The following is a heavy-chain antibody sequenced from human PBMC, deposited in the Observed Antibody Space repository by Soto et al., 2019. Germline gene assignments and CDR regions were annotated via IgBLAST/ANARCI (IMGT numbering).Heavy chain of an antibody. V-gene: IGHV4-34*01. D-gene: IGHD2-2*01. CDR1: GGSFSGYY. J-gene: IGHJ6*03. CDR2: INHSGST. CDR3: ARLGMTVVPAAIGSMNYYYYMDV. Sequence: SETLSLTCAVYGGSFSGYYWSWIRQPPGKGLEWIGEINHSGSTNYNPSLKSRVTISVDTSKNQFSLKLSSVTAADTAVYYCARLGMTVVPAAIGSMNYYYYMDVWGKGTTVTVSS.